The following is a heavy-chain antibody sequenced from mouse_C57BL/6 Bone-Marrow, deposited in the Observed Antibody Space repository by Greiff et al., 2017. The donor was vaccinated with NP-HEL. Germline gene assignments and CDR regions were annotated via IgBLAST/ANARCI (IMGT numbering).Heavy chain of an antibody. J-gene: IGHJ1*03. CDR2: IYPRSGNT. CDR3: ARLTTVVVTRYFDV. V-gene: IGHV1-81*01. D-gene: IGHD1-1*01. CDR1: GYTFTSYG. Sequence: QVQLQQSGAELARPGASVKLSCKASGYTFTSYGISWVKQRTGQGLEWIGEIYPRSGNTYYNEKFKGKATLTADKSSSTAYMGLRSLTSEDSAVYFCARLTTVVVTRYFDVWGTGTTVTVSS.